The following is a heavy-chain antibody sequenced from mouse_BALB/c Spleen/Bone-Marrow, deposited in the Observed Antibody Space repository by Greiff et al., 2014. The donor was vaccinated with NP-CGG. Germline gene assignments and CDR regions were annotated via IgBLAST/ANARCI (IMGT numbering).Heavy chain of an antibody. J-gene: IGHJ2*01. CDR1: GFAFRSYD. Sequence: VQLKQSGGGLVKPGGSLKLSCAASGFAFRSYDMSWVRQTPEKRLEWVATISSSGSYTYYPDSVKGRFTISRDNARNTLYLQMSSLRSEDTALYYCARLLRLRYFDYWGQGTTLTVSS. D-gene: IGHD1-2*01. CDR3: ARLLRLRYFDY. CDR2: ISSSGSYT. V-gene: IGHV5-9*02.